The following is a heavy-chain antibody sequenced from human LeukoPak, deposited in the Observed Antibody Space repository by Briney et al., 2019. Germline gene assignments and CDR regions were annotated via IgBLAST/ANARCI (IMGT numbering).Heavy chain of an antibody. V-gene: IGHV3-48*04. Sequence: GGSLRLSCAASGFTFSTYSMNWVRQAPGKGLEWVSYISSSGSTIYSADSAKGRFTISRDNAKNSLYLQMNSLRAEDTAVYYCARVSNSWYWAVDYWGQGALVTVSS. D-gene: IGHD6-13*01. J-gene: IGHJ4*02. CDR3: ARVSNSWYWAVDY. CDR1: GFTFSTYS. CDR2: ISSSGSTI.